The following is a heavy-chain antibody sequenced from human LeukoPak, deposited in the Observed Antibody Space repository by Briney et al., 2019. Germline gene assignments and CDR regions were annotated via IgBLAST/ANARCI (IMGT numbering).Heavy chain of an antibody. D-gene: IGHD3-16*01. CDR2: INPNNGGT. Sequence: ASVKVSCKASGYTFTGYYMHWVRQAPGQGLEWTGWINPNNGGTNYAQKFQGRVTMTRDTPISTAYMEVRRLRSDDTAVYYCAREGVAFDIWGQGTMVTVSS. CDR3: AREGVAFDI. J-gene: IGHJ3*02. CDR1: GYTFTGYY. V-gene: IGHV1-2*02.